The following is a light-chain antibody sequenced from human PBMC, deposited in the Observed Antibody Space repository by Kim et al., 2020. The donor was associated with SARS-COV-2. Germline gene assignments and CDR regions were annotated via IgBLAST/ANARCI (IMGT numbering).Light chain of an antibody. Sequence: GASVKLTCTLSSGHSSYAIAGHQQQPEKGPRYLMKLNSDGSHSKGDGIPDRFAGSSSGAERYLTISSLQSEDEADYYCQTWGTGIGFGGGTQLTVL. CDR1: SGHSSYA. J-gene: IGLJ3*02. CDR2: LNSDGSH. CDR3: QTWGTGIG. V-gene: IGLV4-69*01.